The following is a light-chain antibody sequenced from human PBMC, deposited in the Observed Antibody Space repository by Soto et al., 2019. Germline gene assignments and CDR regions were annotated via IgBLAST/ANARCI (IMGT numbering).Light chain of an antibody. Sequence: QSVLTQPPSASGNPGQKVTISCSGSSSNIGINAVNWYQQLPGTAPRLLIYSHNQRPSGVPDRFSGSKSGTSASLAISGLQSEDEADYYCAAWDDSLYGWVFGGGTKLTVL. CDR1: SSNIGINA. CDR3: AAWDDSLYGWV. J-gene: IGLJ3*02. CDR2: SHN. V-gene: IGLV1-44*01.